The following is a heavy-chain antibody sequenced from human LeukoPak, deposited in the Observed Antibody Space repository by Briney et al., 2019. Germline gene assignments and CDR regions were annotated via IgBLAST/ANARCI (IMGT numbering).Heavy chain of an antibody. D-gene: IGHD4-17*01. V-gene: IGHV3-9*01. CDR2: IMWDRSRI. Sequence: GGSLRLSCAASGFTFDGHGMNWVRQAPGKGLEWVSGIMWDRSRIGYADSVKGRFTISTDNAKTSLYLQMNSLRAEDTALYYCTKDVSPGGADVWGQGTTVTVSS. J-gene: IGHJ6*02. CDR3: TKDVSPGGADV. CDR1: GFTFDGHG.